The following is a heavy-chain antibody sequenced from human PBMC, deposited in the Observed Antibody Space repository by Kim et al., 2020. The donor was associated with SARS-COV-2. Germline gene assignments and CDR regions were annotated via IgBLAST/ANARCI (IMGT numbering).Heavy chain of an antibody. D-gene: IGHD4-17*01. J-gene: IGHJ3*02. CDR2: ISYNGQMK. Sequence: GGSLRLSCAGSGFTFGVFSMHWVRRAPGKGLEWVAGISYNGQMKYYADSVKDRFTISRDNSKDTLYVQMNSLTTEDTAVYYCARPMTTVTSDAFDIWGQGNRVTVP. V-gene: IGHV3-30*04. CDR3: ARPMTTVTSDAFDI. CDR1: GFTFGVFS.